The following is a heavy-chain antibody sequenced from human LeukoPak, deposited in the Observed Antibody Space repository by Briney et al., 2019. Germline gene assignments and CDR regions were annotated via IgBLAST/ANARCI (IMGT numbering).Heavy chain of an antibody. V-gene: IGHV3-23*01. D-gene: IGHD6-25*01. J-gene: IGHJ4*02. CDR2: ISGSGGST. CDR3: AKDKRAIKAYYFDY. Sequence: PGGSLRLSCAASGFTFSSYAMSWVRQAPGEGLEWVSAISGSGGSTYYADSVKGRFTISRDNSKNTLYLQMNSLRAEDTAVYYCAKDKRAIKAYYFDYWGQGTLVTVSS. CDR1: GFTFSSYA.